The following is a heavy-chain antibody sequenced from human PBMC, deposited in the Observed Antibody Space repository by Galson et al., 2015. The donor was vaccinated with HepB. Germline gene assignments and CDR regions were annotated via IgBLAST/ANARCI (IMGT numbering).Heavy chain of an antibody. J-gene: IGHJ5*02. CDR3: ARQGPRGWFDP. CDR1: GGSISSSSYY. D-gene: IGHD5-24*01. Sequence: SETLSLTCTVSGGSISSSSYYWGWIRQPPGKGLEWIGSIYYSGSTYYNPSLKSRVTISVDTSKNQFSLKLSSVTAADTAVYYCARQGPRGWFDPWGQGTLVTVSS. CDR2: IYYSGST. V-gene: IGHV4-39*01.